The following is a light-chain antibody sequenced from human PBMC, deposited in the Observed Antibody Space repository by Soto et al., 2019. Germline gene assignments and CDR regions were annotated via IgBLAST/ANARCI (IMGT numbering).Light chain of an antibody. V-gene: IGLV2-23*01. CDR2: EGS. CDR3: CSYAGSSTWV. J-gene: IGLJ3*02. Sequence: LTQPASVSGSPGQSITISCTGTSSDVGSYNLVSWYQQHPGKAPKLMIYEGSKRPSGVSNRFSGSKSGNTASLTISGLQAEDEADYYCCSYAGSSTWVFGGGTKLTVL. CDR1: SSDVGSYNL.